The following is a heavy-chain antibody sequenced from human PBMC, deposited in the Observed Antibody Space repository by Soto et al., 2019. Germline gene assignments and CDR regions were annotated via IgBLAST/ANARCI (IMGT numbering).Heavy chain of an antibody. CDR3: ARGAGMVDYYYYYGMDV. J-gene: IGHJ6*02. D-gene: IGHD3-10*01. CDR2: IYTSGST. CDR1: GGSISSYY. Sequence: SETLSLTCTVSGGSISSYYWSWIRQPAGKGLEWIGRIYTSGSTNYNPSLKSRVTMSVDTSKNQFSLKLSSVTAADTAVYYCARGAGMVDYYYYYGMDVWGQGTTVTVS. V-gene: IGHV4-4*07.